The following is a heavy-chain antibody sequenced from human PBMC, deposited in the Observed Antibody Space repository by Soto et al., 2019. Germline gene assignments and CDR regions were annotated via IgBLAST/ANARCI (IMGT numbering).Heavy chain of an antibody. V-gene: IGHV3-11*05. CDR1: GFSFSDYY. CDR2: ISSSGHYT. J-gene: IGHJ4*02. Sequence: GGSLRLSCAASGFSFSDYYMSWVRQTPGKGLEWVSYISSSGHYTAYADSVKGRFTISRDNAKNSVFLQMNILRADDTAVYYCARANPTGPMTTTEHWGQGILVTVSS. CDR3: ARANPTGPMTTTEH. D-gene: IGHD4-17*01.